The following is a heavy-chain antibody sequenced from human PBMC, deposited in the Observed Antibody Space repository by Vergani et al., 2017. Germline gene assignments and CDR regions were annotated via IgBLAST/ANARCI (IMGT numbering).Heavy chain of an antibody. Sequence: QVQLVQSGAEVKKPGASVKVSCKASGYTFTSYYMHWVRQAPGQGLEWMGIINPSGGSTSYAQKFQGRVTMTRDTSTSTVYMELSSLRSEDTAVYYCARAIRTDWGGGAFDIWGQGTMVTVSS. J-gene: IGHJ3*02. CDR3: ARAIRTDWGGGAFDI. CDR1: GYTFTSYY. D-gene: IGHD7-27*01. V-gene: IGHV1-46*01. CDR2: INPSGGST.